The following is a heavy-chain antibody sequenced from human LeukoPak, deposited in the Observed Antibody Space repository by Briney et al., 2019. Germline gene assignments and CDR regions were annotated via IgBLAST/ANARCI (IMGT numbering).Heavy chain of an antibody. D-gene: IGHD6-13*01. CDR2: IYHSGST. Sequence: SETLSLTCTVSGGSISTSSYYWGWIRQPPGKGLEWIGSIYHSGSTYYNPSLKSRVTISVDTSKNQFSLKLSSVTAADTAVYYCARGSSSSDYWGQGTLVTVSS. CDR3: ARGSSSSDY. V-gene: IGHV4-39*07. CDR1: GGSISTSSYY. J-gene: IGHJ4*02.